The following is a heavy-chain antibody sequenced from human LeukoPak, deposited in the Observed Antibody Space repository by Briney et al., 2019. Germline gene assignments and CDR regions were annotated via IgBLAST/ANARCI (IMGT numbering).Heavy chain of an antibody. D-gene: IGHD3-22*01. J-gene: IGHJ4*02. CDR3: AKGDDPEPDSSGYYYASDY. Sequence: AGGSLRLSCAASGFTFSSYAMSWVRQAPGKGLEWVSAISGSGGSTYYADSVKGRFTISRDNSKNTLYLQMNSLRAEDTAVYYCAKGDDPEPDSSGYYYASDYWGQGTLATVSS. V-gene: IGHV3-23*01. CDR2: ISGSGGST. CDR1: GFTFSSYA.